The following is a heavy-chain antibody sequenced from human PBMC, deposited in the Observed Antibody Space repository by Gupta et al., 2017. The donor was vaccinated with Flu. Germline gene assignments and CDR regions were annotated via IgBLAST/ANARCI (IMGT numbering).Heavy chain of an antibody. D-gene: IGHD3-10*01. V-gene: IGHV3-23*01. CDR3: ARIYYGDGDY. CDR1: GFTFSSYA. J-gene: IGHJ4*02. CDR2: ISGDGYTT. Sequence: EVQVLESGGGLVQHGGSLRLSCAASGFTFSSYAFNWVRQAPGKGLEWVSTISGDGYTTYYADSVKGRFTFSRDNSKNTLFLQMNGLRPEDTAVYYCARIYYGDGDYWGQGTLVTVFS.